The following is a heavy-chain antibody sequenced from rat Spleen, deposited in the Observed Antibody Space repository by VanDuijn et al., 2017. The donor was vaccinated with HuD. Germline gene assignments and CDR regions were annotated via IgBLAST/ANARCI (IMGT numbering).Heavy chain of an antibody. J-gene: IGHJ3*01. V-gene: IGHV5-25*01. CDR1: GFTFSNYD. D-gene: IGHD4-3*01. Sequence: EVQLVESGGGLVQPGRSMKLSCAASGFTFSNYDMAWVRQAPTKGLEWVASISYDASSTYYRDSMKGRFTISRDNAKSTLYLQMDSLRSEDTATYYCVRQDTSGYSNWFTYWGQGTLVTVSS. CDR3: VRQDTSGYSNWFTY. CDR2: ISYDASST.